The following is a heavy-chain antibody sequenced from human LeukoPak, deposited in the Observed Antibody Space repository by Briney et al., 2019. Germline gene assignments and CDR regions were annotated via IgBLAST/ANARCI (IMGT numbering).Heavy chain of an antibody. J-gene: IGHJ4*02. CDR1: GFTFSSYN. CDR2: VTSSSSYV. V-gene: IGHV3-21*06. CDR3: ARGGSDY. Sequence: PGGSLRLSCEASGFTFSSYNMNWVRQAPGKRLEWVSSVTSSSSYVFYADSVKGRFTISRDNAKNSLYLQMNSLRAEDTAVYYCARGGSDYWGQGTLVTVSS.